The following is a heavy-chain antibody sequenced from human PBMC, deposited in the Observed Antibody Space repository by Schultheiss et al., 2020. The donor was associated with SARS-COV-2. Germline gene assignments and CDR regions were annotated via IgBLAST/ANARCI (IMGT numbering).Heavy chain of an antibody. D-gene: IGHD3-3*01. Sequence: SQTLSLTCAVSGYSLNSDCSWGWIRQTPGKGLEWIGSFSHGGRSYYKPSLKSRVTISVDTSNNRFSLNLSSVTAADTAIYYCARAIYDSWGYYYYHMDVWGRGTTVTVSS. J-gene: IGHJ6*03. CDR3: ARAIYDSWGYYYYHMDV. CDR1: GYSLNSDCS. CDR2: FSHGGRS. V-gene: IGHV4-38-2*01.